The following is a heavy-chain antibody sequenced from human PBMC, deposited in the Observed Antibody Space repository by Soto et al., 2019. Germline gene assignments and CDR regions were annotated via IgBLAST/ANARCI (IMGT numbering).Heavy chain of an antibody. J-gene: IGHJ4*02. CDR3: AKDGLRFLEWLRASDYFDY. Sequence: PGGSLRLSCAASGFIFGDYWMSWIRQAPGKGLEWVANTRQDGGEKNFVDSVKGRFIISRDNAKNSLYLQMNSLRAEDTAVYYCAKDGLRFLEWLRASDYFDYWGQGTLVTVSS. CDR2: TRQDGGEK. V-gene: IGHV3-7*05. CDR1: GFIFGDYW. D-gene: IGHD3-3*01.